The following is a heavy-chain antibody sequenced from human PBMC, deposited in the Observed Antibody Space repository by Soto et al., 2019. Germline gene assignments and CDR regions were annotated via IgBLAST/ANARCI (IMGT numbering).Heavy chain of an antibody. D-gene: IGHD3-3*01. CDR2: ISAYNDNT. Sequence: ASVKVSCKASGYTFTSYGLNWVRQAPGQGLEWMGWISAYNDNTYYAQKVQGRVILTIDTSTSTGSMELGSLISDETAVYYCARGQIQSDFDYWGQGSLVTVSS. CDR3: ARGQIQSDFDY. V-gene: IGHV1-18*04. J-gene: IGHJ4*02. CDR1: GYTFTSYG.